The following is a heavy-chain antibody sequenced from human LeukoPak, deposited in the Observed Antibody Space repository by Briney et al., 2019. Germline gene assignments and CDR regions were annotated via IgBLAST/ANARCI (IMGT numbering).Heavy chain of an antibody. CDR3: ARVLIAGATPGFDY. D-gene: IGHD1-26*01. CDR2: INPNSGGT. V-gene: IGHV1-2*02. Sequence: GASVKVSCKASGYTFTGYYMHWVRQAPGQGLEWMGWINPNSGGTNYAQKFQGRVTMTRDTSISTAYMELSRLRSDDTAVYYCARVLIAGATPGFDYWGQGTLVTVSS. CDR1: GYTFTGYY. J-gene: IGHJ4*02.